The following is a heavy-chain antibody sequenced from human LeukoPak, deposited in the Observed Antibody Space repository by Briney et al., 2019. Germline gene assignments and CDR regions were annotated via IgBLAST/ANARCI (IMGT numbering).Heavy chain of an antibody. CDR1: GYTFTGHY. Sequence: ASVKVSCKASGYTFTGHYIHWVRQAPGEGLEWMGGINPDSGDTNYAQTFEGRVTMTRDTSISTASLDLSKLRSDDTAVYYCARESIRIVGAAKVKFFDYWSQGTLLTVSS. J-gene: IGHJ4*02. V-gene: IGHV1-2*02. CDR3: ARESIRIVGAAKVKFFDY. CDR2: INPDSGDT. D-gene: IGHD1-26*01.